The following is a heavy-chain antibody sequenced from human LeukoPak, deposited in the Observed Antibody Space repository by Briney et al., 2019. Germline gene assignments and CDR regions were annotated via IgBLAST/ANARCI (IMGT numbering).Heavy chain of an antibody. J-gene: IGHJ4*02. Sequence: GGSLRLSCVASGFTFSNYGMHWVRQAPGRGLEWVAFIRYDESNKYYADSVKGRFTISRDSSKNTLYLQMNSLRAEDTAVYYCARDSSGYPRGEDYWGQGTLVTVSS. D-gene: IGHD5-12*01. CDR2: IRYDESNK. V-gene: IGHV3-30*02. CDR1: GFTFSNYG. CDR3: ARDSSGYPRGEDY.